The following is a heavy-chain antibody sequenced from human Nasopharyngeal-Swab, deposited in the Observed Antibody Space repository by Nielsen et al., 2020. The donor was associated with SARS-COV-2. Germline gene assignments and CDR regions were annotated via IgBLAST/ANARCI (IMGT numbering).Heavy chain of an antibody. Sequence: ASVKVSCKASGYTFTGYGISWGRQAPGQGFEGRGWISPYNGNTNYAQKLQGRVTMTTDTSTSTAYMELRSLRSDDTAVYYCARDVESDSSGYYYYYGMDVWGQGTTVTVSS. CDR3: ARDVESDSSGYYYYYGMDV. CDR2: ISPYNGNT. J-gene: IGHJ6*02. V-gene: IGHV1-18*01. D-gene: IGHD3-22*01. CDR1: GYTFTGYG.